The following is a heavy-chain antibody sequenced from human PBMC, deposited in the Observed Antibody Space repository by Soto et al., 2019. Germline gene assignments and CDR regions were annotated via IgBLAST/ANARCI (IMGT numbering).Heavy chain of an antibody. D-gene: IGHD1-20*01. CDR1: GGSISSSHW. CDR2: ISHSGTS. CDR3: ARVVLSITRGAFDA. J-gene: IGHJ3*01. Sequence: QVQLQESGPGLVKPSGTLSLTCAVSGGSISSSHWWTCVRHSPGKGLEYIGEISHSGTSNSNPSLKSRVTLSVDRSKNHFSLTLTSVTAADTAVYYCARVVLSITRGAFDAWGQGTPVIVSS. V-gene: IGHV4-4*02.